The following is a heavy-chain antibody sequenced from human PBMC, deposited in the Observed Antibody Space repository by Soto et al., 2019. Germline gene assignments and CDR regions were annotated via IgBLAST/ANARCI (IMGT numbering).Heavy chain of an antibody. CDR2: IWHDGSQK. D-gene: IGHD2-15*01. V-gene: IGHV3-33*01. J-gene: IGHJ3*01. CDR3: ARDPESCSGGSCVAFDL. CDR1: GFTFSRYG. Sequence: QVQLVESGGGVVQPGRSLRLSCAASGFTFSRYGMHWVRQAPGKGLEWVAVIWHDGSQKYYADSLKGRFTISREDSDDTLYLPMNSLTAEDTAVYYCARDPESCSGGSCVAFDLWGQGTMVTVSS.